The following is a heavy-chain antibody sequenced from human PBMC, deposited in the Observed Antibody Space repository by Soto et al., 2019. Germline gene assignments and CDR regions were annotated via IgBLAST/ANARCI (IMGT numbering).Heavy chain of an antibody. D-gene: IGHD3-10*01. Sequence: QVQLVESGGGVVQPGRSLRLSCAASGFPFSSYGMHWVREAPGKGLEWVAVISYDGSNKYYADSVKGRFTISRDNSASTLYLPMNSLRPEDTAVYYCVGGQYYFDYRGQGTLVTVSP. V-gene: IGHV3-30*03. CDR2: ISYDGSNK. CDR1: GFPFSSYG. J-gene: IGHJ4*02. CDR3: VGGQYYFDY.